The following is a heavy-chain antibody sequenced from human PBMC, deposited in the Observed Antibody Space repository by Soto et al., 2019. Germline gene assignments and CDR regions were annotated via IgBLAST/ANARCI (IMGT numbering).Heavy chain of an antibody. D-gene: IGHD1-1*01. V-gene: IGHV3-21*01. CDR1: GFTFSSYS. CDR3: ARDRSGSTGTTVGWFDP. Sequence: PGGSLRLSCAASGFTFSSYSMNWVHQAPGKGLEWVSSISSSSSYIYYADSVKGRFAISRDNAKNSLYLQMNSLRAEDTAVYYCARDRSGSTGTTVGWFDPWGQGTLVTVSS. J-gene: IGHJ5*02. CDR2: ISSSSSYI.